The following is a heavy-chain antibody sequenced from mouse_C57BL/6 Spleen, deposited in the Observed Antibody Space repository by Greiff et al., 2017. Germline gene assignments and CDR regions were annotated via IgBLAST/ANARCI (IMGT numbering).Heavy chain of an antibody. D-gene: IGHD1-1*01. Sequence: VQLQQSGPELVKPGASVKIPCKASGYTFTDYNMDWVKQSHGKSLEWIGDINPNNGGTIYNQKFKGKATLTVDKSSSTAYMELRSLTSEDTAVYYCARGEITTVVAPYYYAMDYWGQGTSVTVS. CDR1: GYTFTDYN. V-gene: IGHV1-18*01. J-gene: IGHJ4*01. CDR3: ARGEITTVVAPYYYAMDY. CDR2: INPNNGGT.